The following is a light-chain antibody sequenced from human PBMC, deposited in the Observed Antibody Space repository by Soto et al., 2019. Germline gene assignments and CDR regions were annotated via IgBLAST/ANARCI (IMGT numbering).Light chain of an antibody. CDR2: DAS. V-gene: IGKV1-9*01. CDR1: QGINSY. CDR3: QQFNDYPIT. Sequence: DIQLTQSPPFLSASVGDRVTITCRPSQGINSYLAWYQQKPGKAPKVLMYDASTLQRGVPSRFSGSGSGTEFTLAISSLQPEDFATYYCQQFNDYPITFGQGTRLEIK. J-gene: IGKJ5*01.